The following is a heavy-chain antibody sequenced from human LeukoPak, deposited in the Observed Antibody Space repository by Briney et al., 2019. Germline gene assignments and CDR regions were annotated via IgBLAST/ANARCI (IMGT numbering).Heavy chain of an antibody. CDR2: IKQDGSEK. D-gene: IGHD3-10*01. V-gene: IGHV3-7*03. CDR3: AKEATMVRGVRVYYFDY. Sequence: GGSLRLSCAASGFTSSSYWMSWVRQAPGKGLEWVANIKQDGSEKYYVDSVKGRFTISRDNAKNSLYLQMNSLRAEDTALYYCAKEATMVRGVRVYYFDYWGQGTLVTVSS. J-gene: IGHJ4*02. CDR1: GFTSSSYW.